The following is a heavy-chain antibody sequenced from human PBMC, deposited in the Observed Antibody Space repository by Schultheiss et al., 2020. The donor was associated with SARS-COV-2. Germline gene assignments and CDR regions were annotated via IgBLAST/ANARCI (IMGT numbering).Heavy chain of an antibody. Sequence: GESLKISCAASGFTFSSYGMHWVRQAPGKGLEWVAVIWYDGSNKYYADSVKGRFTISRDNSKNTLYLQMNSLRAEDTAVYYCAKDRYSSGWLYYYGMDVWGQGTTVTVSS. CDR2: IWYDGSNK. CDR3: AKDRYSSGWLYYYGMDV. V-gene: IGHV3-33*06. D-gene: IGHD6-19*01. CDR1: GFTFSSYG. J-gene: IGHJ6*02.